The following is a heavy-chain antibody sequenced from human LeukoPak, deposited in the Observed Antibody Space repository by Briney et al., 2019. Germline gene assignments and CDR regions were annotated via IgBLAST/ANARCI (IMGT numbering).Heavy chain of an antibody. J-gene: IGHJ3*02. CDR1: GGSISSYY. CDR3: ARGSRIQLGAFDI. Sequence: SETLSLTCTVSGGSISSYYWSWIRQPPGKGLEWIGEINHSGSTNYNPSPKSRVTISVDTSKNQFSLKLSSVTAADTAVYYCARGSRIQLGAFDIWGQGTMVTVSS. CDR2: INHSGST. V-gene: IGHV4-34*01. D-gene: IGHD5-18*01.